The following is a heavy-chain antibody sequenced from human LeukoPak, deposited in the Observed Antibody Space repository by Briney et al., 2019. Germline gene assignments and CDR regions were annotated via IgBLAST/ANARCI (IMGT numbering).Heavy chain of an antibody. J-gene: IGHJ4*02. D-gene: IGHD2-2*01. V-gene: IGHV3-9*03. Sequence: GGSLRLSCAASGFAFDDYAMHWVRQAPGKGLEWVSGISWNSGSIGYADSVKGQFTISRDNAKNSLYLQMNSLRAEDMAFYYCTKSGCSSTACYYNKWGQGTLVTVSS. CDR1: GFAFDDYA. CDR2: ISWNSGSI. CDR3: TKSGCSSTACYYNK.